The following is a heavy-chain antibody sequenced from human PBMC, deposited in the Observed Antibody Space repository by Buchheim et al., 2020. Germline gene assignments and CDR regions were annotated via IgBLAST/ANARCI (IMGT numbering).Heavy chain of an antibody. Sequence: EVQLVESGGGLVQPGGSLRLSCAASGFTFSSSWMSWVRQAPGKGLEWVANIKQDGSEKYYVDSVKGRFTISRDNAKNSLYLQMNSLRAEDTAVYYCARELRYNWNDFGYWGQGTL. CDR1: GFTFSSSW. CDR3: ARELRYNWNDFGY. J-gene: IGHJ4*02. D-gene: IGHD1-1*01. CDR2: IKQDGSEK. V-gene: IGHV3-7*01.